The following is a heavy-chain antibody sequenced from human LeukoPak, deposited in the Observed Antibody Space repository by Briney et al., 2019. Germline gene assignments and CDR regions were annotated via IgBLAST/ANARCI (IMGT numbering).Heavy chain of an antibody. V-gene: IGHV4-30-2*01. CDR1: GGSISSGGYS. J-gene: IGHJ3*02. Sequence: SETLSLTCAVSGGSISSGGYSWSWIRQPPGKGLEWIGYIYHSGSTYYNPSLKSRVTISVDRSKNQFSLKLSSVTAADTAVYYCARVLPSEGRYDSSGYYYDGGGAFDIWGQGTMVTVSS. CDR3: ARVLPSEGRYDSSGYYYDGGGAFDI. D-gene: IGHD3-22*01. CDR2: IYHSGST.